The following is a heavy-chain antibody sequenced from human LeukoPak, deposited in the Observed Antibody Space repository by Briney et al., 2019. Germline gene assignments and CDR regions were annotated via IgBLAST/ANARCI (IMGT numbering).Heavy chain of an antibody. V-gene: IGHV3-30-3*01. J-gene: IGHJ4*02. CDR1: GFTFSTYA. D-gene: IGHD5-12*01. Sequence: GGSLRLSCAASGFTFSTYAMHWVRQAPGKGLEWVAVVSHDGTNKFYADSVKGRFTISRDNAKNSLYLQMNSLRDEDTAVYYCARSRGSDYWGQGTLVTVSS. CDR3: ARSRGSDY. CDR2: VSHDGTNK.